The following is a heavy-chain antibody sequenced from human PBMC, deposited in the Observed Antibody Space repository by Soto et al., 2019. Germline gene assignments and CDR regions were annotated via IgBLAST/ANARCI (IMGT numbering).Heavy chain of an antibody. CDR3: AREVSASIPYYPVSPGFDY. J-gene: IGHJ4*02. Sequence: QVQLVESGGGVVQPGRSLRLSCAASGFSFRSYGMHWVRQAPGKGLQWVAVMSFDGSTRFYTDSVKGRFTISRDNSQNTLYLQMDSLRAEDTSVYFCAREVSASIPYYPVSPGFDYWGQGTLVNVSS. V-gene: IGHV3-30*03. D-gene: IGHD3-10*01. CDR2: MSFDGSTR. CDR1: GFSFRSYG.